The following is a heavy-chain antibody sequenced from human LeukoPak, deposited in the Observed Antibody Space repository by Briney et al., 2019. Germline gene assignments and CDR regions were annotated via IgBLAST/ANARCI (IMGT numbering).Heavy chain of an antibody. J-gene: IGHJ4*02. Sequence: TGGSLRLSCAASGFTFSSYAMSWVRQAPGKGLEWVSAISGSGGSTYYADSVKGRFTISRDNSKNTLYLQMNSLRAEDTAVYYCAKDLTFKARSHGSGSYYNEWGQGTLVTVSS. D-gene: IGHD3-10*01. CDR1: GFTFSSYA. CDR2: ISGSGGST. CDR3: AKDLTFKARSHGSGSYYNE. V-gene: IGHV3-23*01.